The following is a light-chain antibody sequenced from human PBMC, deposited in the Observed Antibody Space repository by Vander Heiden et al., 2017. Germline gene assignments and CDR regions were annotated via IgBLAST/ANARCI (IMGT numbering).Light chain of an antibody. CDR2: GDR. J-gene: IGLJ3*02. CDR1: SSNIGPNYD. CDR3: QSYDTRVSGAKV. Sequence: QSVLTQPLSVSGAPRRRVPISCTGSSSNIGPNYDVRWYQQVAGKAPRLLIYGDRNRPSGVPDRFSGSRSGTSASLVITGLQADDEAYYYCQSYDTRVSGAKVFDGGTKLTVL. V-gene: IGLV1-40*01.